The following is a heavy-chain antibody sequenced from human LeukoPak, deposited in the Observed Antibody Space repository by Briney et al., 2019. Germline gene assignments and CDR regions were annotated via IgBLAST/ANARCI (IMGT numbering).Heavy chain of an antibody. V-gene: IGHV1-18*01. J-gene: IGHJ4*02. Sequence: ASVKVSCKASGYSFTSYAITWVRQAPGQGLEWLGWISAYSGNTNYAQKFQGRVSMTTDTSASTAYMDLRGLRSDDTAVYHCARVPLYPIAVAVFDYWGQGTLVTVSS. CDR3: ARVPLYPIAVAVFDY. D-gene: IGHD6-19*01. CDR2: ISAYSGNT. CDR1: GYSFTSYA.